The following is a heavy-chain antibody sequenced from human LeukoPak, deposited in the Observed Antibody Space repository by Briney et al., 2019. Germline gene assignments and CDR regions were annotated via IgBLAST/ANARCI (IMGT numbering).Heavy chain of an antibody. J-gene: IGHJ4*02. CDR1: GFTFSSYA. Sequence: GRSLRLSCAASGFTFSSYAMHWVRQAPGKGLEWVAVISYDGSNKYYADSVKGRFTISRDNSKNTLYLQMNSLRAEDTAVHYCARDPGHPRIAAAGNDDYWGQGTLVTVSS. V-gene: IGHV3-30*04. CDR2: ISYDGSNK. D-gene: IGHD6-13*01. CDR3: ARDPGHPRIAAAGNDDY.